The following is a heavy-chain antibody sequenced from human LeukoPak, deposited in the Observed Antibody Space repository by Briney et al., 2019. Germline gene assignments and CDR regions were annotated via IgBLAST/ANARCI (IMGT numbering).Heavy chain of an antibody. Sequence: SVKVSCKASGGTFSSYAISWVRQAPGQGLEWMGGIIPIFGTANYAQKFQGRVTITADKSTSTAYMELSSLRSEDTAVYYCASYVDDSSGYLSYWGQGTLVTVSS. CDR2: IIPIFGTA. V-gene: IGHV1-69*06. CDR3: ASYVDDSSGYLSY. J-gene: IGHJ4*02. CDR1: GGTFSSYA. D-gene: IGHD3-22*01.